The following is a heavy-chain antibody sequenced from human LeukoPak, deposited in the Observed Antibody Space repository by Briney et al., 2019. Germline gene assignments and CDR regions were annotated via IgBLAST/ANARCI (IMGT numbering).Heavy chain of an antibody. CDR2: INWNGGST. CDR1: GFTFEDYG. J-gene: IGHJ4*02. D-gene: IGHD3-10*01. CDR3: ARLGPGMNFFYLDF. V-gene: IGHV3-20*04. Sequence: GGSLRLSCAASGFTFEDYGMSWVRQAPGKGLEWVSGINWNGGSTVYAESVKGRFTISRDNAKNSLYLQMNSLRAEDTALYYCARLGPGMNFFYLDFWGQGTLVTVSS.